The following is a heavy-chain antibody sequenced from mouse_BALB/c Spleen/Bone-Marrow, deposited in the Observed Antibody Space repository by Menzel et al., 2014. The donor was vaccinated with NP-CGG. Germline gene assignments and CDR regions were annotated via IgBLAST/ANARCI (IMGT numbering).Heavy chain of an antibody. Sequence: EVKLMESGTVLARPGAAVKMSCKASGYTFSNYWMRWVKQRPGQGLEWIGTIYPGNSDTTYNQKFKGKAKLTAVTSTSTAYMELSSLTNEDSAVYYCTTLARNNFDYWGQGTTLTVSS. CDR1: GYTFSNYW. J-gene: IGHJ2*01. CDR2: IYPGNSDT. CDR3: TTLARNNFDY. V-gene: IGHV1-5*01.